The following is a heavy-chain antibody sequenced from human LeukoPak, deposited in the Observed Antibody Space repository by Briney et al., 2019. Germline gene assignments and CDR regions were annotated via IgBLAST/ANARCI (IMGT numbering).Heavy chain of an antibody. V-gene: IGHV4-59*01. D-gene: IGHD3-22*01. CDR3: ARGKTYYDISKDAFDI. J-gene: IGHJ3*02. CDR2: IYYSGSN. CDR1: SGSISRYY. Sequence: SGTLSLTCTVSSGSISRYYWSWIRQPPGKGLEWMGYIYYSGSNNYNPSLKSRVTISGDTSKNQFSLKLSSVTAADTAVYYCARGKTYYDISKDAFDIWGQGTMVTVSS.